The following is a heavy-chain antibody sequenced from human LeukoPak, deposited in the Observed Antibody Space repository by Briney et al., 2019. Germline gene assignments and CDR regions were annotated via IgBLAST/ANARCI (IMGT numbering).Heavy chain of an antibody. CDR2: IKQDGSEK. CDR1: GFTFSSYW. V-gene: IGHV3-7*01. Sequence: GGSLRLSCAASGFTFSSYWMSWVRQAPGKGLEWVANIKQDGSEKYYVDSVKGRFTISRDNAKNSLYLQMNSLRAEDTAVYYCARANFSGSYTTYYYYGMDVWGQGTTVTVSS. D-gene: IGHD1-26*01. J-gene: IGHJ6*02. CDR3: ARANFSGSYTTYYYYGMDV.